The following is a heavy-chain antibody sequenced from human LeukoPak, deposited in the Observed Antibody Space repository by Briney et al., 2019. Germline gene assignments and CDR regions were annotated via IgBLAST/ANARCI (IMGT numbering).Heavy chain of an antibody. V-gene: IGHV1-69*13. CDR2: IIPIFGTA. CDR3: ARESPGEVGPSAFDY. Sequence: SVKVSCKASGGTFSSYAISWVRQAPGQGLEWMGGIIPIFGTANYAQKFQGRVTITADESTSTAYMELSSLRSEDTAVYYCARESPGEVGPSAFDYWGQGTLVTVSS. CDR1: GGTFSSYA. D-gene: IGHD2-15*01. J-gene: IGHJ4*02.